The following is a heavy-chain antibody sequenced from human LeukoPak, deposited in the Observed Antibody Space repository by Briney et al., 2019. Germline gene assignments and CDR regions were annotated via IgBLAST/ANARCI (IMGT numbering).Heavy chain of an antibody. CDR1: GGSISSYY. CDR2: IYTSGST. D-gene: IGHD3-3*01. V-gene: IGHV4-4*07. J-gene: IGHJ5*02. CDR3: TREVGTIMVNWFDP. Sequence: SETLSLTCTVSGGSISSYYWSWIRQPAGKGLEWIGRIYTSGSTNYNPSLKSRVTMSVDTSKNQFSLKLSSVTAADTAVYYCTREVGTIMVNWFDPWGQGTLVTVSS.